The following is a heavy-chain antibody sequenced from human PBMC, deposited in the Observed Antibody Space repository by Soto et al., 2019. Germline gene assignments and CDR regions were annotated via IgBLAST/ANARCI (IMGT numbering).Heavy chain of an antibody. V-gene: IGHV4-34*01. Sequence: PSETLSLTCAVYGGSFSGYYWSWIRQPPGKGLEWIGEINHSGSTFYNPSLKSRVTISVDTSKNQFSLRLSSVTAADTAVYYCGRGAIYESWGQGTLVTVSS. CDR1: GGSFSGYY. CDR2: INHSGST. CDR3: GRGAIYES. D-gene: IGHD3-16*01. J-gene: IGHJ5*02.